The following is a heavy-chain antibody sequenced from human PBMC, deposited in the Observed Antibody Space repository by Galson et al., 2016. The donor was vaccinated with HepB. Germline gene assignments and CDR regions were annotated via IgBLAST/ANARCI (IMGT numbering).Heavy chain of an antibody. J-gene: IGHJ6*02. CDR3: ARHWPLGMNYSNGLDV. Sequence: SETLSLTCTVSGGSISGYFWSWIRQPPGKGLEWIGYTYYSGSTNYNPSLQSRVTISLDTSKHQFYLRLNFVTAADTAVYYCARHWPLGMNYSNGLDVWGQGTTVTVSS. CDR1: GGSISGYF. CDR2: TYYSGST. D-gene: IGHD7-27*01. V-gene: IGHV4-59*08.